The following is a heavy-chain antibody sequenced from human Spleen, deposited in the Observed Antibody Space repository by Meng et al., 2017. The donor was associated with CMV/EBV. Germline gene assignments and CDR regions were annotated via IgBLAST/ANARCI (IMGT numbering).Heavy chain of an antibody. CDR3: ARVLVANWFDP. J-gene: IGHJ5*02. CDR2: IYPGDSDT. Sequence: SCTCSGHSFTSYWIGWVRTMPGKGLEWMGIIYPGDSDTRYSPSFQGQVTISADKSISTAYLQWSSLKASDTAMYYCARVLVANWFDPWGQGTLVTVSS. CDR1: GHSFTSYW. V-gene: IGHV5-51*01. D-gene: IGHD3-3*02.